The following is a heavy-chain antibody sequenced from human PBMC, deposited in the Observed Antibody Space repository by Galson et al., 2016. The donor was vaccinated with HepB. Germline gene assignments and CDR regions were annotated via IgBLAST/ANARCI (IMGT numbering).Heavy chain of an antibody. D-gene: IGHD3-10*01. Sequence: PLSLTCTVSGGSITSDSHWNWIRQPPGKGLEWFGVINYSGSTYYDPSLKGRLSLSLDTSKNQFSLKLTSVTAADTAVYHCVSLLAGGSGRGYWGQGTLVTVSS. V-gene: IGHV4-30-4*01. CDR2: INYSGST. CDR3: VSLLAGGSGRGY. CDR1: GGSITSDSH. J-gene: IGHJ4*02.